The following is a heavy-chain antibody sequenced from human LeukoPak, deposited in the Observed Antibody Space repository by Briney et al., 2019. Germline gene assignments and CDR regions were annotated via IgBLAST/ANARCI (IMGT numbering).Heavy chain of an antibody. D-gene: IGHD3-22*01. V-gene: IGHV3-23*01. Sequence: GGSLRLSCAASGFTFSSYAMSWVRQAPGKGLEWVPAISGSGGSTYYADSVKGRFTISRDNSKNTLYLQMNSLRAEDTAVYYCAKDMIVVVIPLGWLDYWGQGTLVTVSS. CDR1: GFTFSSYA. CDR3: AKDMIVVVIPLGWLDY. J-gene: IGHJ4*02. CDR2: ISGSGGST.